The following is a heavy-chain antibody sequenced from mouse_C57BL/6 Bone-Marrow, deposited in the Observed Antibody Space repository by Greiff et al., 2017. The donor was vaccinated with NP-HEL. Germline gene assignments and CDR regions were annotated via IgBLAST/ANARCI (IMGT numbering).Heavy chain of an antibody. D-gene: IGHD1-1*01. V-gene: IGHV1-18*01. CDR2: INPNNGGT. J-gene: IGHJ2*01. CDR1: GYTFTDYN. CDR3: ARARYYGSTFDY. Sequence: SGPELVKPGASVKIPCKASGYTFTDYNMDWVKQSHGKSLEWIGDINPNNGGTIYNQKFKGKATLTVDKSSSTAYMELRSLTSEDTAVYYCARARYYGSTFDYWGQGTTLTVSS.